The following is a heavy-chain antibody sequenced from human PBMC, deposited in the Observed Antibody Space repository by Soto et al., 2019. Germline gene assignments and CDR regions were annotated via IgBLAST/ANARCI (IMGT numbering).Heavy chain of an antibody. CDR2: ISSSSSYI. V-gene: IGHV3-21*01. Sequence: GGSLRLSCAASGFTFSSYSMNWVRQAPGKGLEWVSSISSSSSYIYYADSVKGRFTISRDNAKNSPYLQMNSLRAEDTAVYYCARDTYDFWSGYYYPFDYWGQGTLVTVSS. J-gene: IGHJ4*02. CDR3: ARDTYDFWSGYYYPFDY. CDR1: GFTFSSYS. D-gene: IGHD3-3*01.